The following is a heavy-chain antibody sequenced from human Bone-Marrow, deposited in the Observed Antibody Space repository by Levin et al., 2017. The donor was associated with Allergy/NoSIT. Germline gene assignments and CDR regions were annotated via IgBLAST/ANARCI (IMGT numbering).Heavy chain of an antibody. D-gene: IGHD6-19*01. CDR1: GFTVSGSY. Sequence: GGSLRLSCEASGFTVSGSYMSWVRQAPGMGLDWVSVIYSGGTTDYSDSVRGRFTISRDNSKNTIYLQMNTLRAEDTGVYYCARDRVSSSAWYDGGYYFDLWGQGALVTVSS. CDR3: ARDRVSSSAWYDGGYYFDL. J-gene: IGHJ4*02. CDR2: IYSGGTT. V-gene: IGHV3-53*01.